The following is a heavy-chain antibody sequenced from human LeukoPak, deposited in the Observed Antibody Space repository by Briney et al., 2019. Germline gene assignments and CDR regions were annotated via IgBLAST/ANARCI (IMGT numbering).Heavy chain of an antibody. J-gene: IGHJ4*02. D-gene: IGHD2-8*02. V-gene: IGHV3-30*02. CDR3: ATYRQVLLPFES. Sequence: GGSLRLSCGASGFIFSTYAMHWVRQAPGKGLEWVTFIWYDGSNKYYADSVKGRFTISRDNSKNTLYLQMNSLRAEDTAIYYCATYRQVLLPFESWGQGTLVTVSS. CDR2: IWYDGSNK. CDR1: GFIFSTYA.